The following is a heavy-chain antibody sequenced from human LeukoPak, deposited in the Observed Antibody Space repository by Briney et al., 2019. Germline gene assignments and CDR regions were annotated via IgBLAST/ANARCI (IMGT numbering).Heavy chain of an antibody. D-gene: IGHD3-22*01. Sequence: AGGSLRLSCAASGFTFSSYEMNWVRQAPGKGLEWVSYISSSGSTIYYADSVKGRFTISRDNAKNSLYQQMNSLRAEDTAVYYCARDLAPYYYDSSGSWSWFDPWGQGTLVTVSS. CDR3: ARDLAPYYYDSSGSWSWFDP. CDR1: GFTFSSYE. CDR2: ISSSGSTI. V-gene: IGHV3-48*03. J-gene: IGHJ5*02.